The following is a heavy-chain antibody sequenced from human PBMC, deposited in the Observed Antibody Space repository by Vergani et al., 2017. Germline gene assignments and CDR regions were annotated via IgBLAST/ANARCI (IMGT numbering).Heavy chain of an antibody. CDR1: GVSITTYY. D-gene: IGHD2-21*02. J-gene: IGHJ4*02. Sequence: QVRLPESGPGLVKPSETLSLICTVSGVSITTYYWSWVRQPPGKGLEWLGYIYYSGSTTYNPSLKSRLTISVDTSKNQFSLRLSSVTAADTAVYYCARHEIDGYSYGYIDAWGQGILVTVSS. CDR3: ARHEIDGYSYGYIDA. CDR2: IYYSGST. V-gene: IGHV4-59*01.